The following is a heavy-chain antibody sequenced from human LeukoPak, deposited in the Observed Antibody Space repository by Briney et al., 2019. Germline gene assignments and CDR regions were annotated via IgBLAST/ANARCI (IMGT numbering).Heavy chain of an antibody. CDR1: GYTFTGYY. CDR2: INPNSGGT. J-gene: IGHJ4*02. Sequence: GASVKVSCKASGYTFTGYYMHWVRQAPGQGLEWMGWINPNSGGTNYAQKFQGRVTMTRDTSISTAYMELSRLRSDDTAVYYCARDPGYSYGYSCFDYWGQGTLVTVSS. CDR3: ARDPGYSYGYSCFDY. V-gene: IGHV1-2*02. D-gene: IGHD5-18*01.